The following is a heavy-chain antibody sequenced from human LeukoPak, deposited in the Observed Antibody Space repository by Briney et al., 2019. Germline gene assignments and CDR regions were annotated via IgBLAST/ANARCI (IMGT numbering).Heavy chain of an antibody. CDR3: AKDERIAALPYYFDY. CDR1: GFTFSSYA. V-gene: IGHV3-23*01. D-gene: IGHD6-6*01. J-gene: IGHJ4*02. CDR2: ISGSGGST. Sequence: HSGGSLRLSCAASGFTFSSYAMSWVRQAPGKGLEWVSAISGSGGSTYYADSVKGRFTISRDNSKNTLYLQMNSLRAEDTAVYYCAKDERIAALPYYFDYWGQGTLVTVSS.